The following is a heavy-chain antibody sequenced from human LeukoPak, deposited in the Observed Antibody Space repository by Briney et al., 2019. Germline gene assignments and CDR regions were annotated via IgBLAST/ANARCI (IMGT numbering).Heavy chain of an antibody. CDR2: ISTSSSYI. Sequence: PGGSLRLSCAASGFTFNRYNMNWVRRAPGKGLEWVSSISTSSSYIYYADSVRGRFTISRDNAKNSLYLQMHSLRAEDTALYYCARVQWLATGYYFDYWGQGTLVTVSS. D-gene: IGHD6-19*01. V-gene: IGHV3-21*01. J-gene: IGHJ4*02. CDR1: GFTFNRYN. CDR3: ARVQWLATGYYFDY.